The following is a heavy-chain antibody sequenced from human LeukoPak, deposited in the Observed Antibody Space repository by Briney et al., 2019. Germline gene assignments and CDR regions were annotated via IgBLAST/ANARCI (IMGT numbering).Heavy chain of an antibody. CDR1: GYTFTSDY. CDR3: ARVELAEAFDI. V-gene: IGHV1-46*01. CDR2: INPSGGST. D-gene: IGHD1-7*01. J-gene: IGHJ3*02. Sequence: ASVKVSCKASGYTFTSDYMHWVRQAPGQGLEWMGIINPSGGSTSYAQKFQGRVTMTRDTSTSTVYMELSSLRSEDTAVYYCARVELAEAFDIWGQGTMVTVSS.